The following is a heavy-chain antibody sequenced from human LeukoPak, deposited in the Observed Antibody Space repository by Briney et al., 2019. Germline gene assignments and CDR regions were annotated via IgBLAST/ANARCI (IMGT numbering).Heavy chain of an antibody. V-gene: IGHV4-61*01. CDR2: IYYSGST. CDR3: AREHTAMAYNWFDP. Sequence: SETLSLTCTVSGGSISSSSYYWGWIRQPPGKGLEWIGYIYYSGSTNYNPSLKSRVTISVDTSKNQFSLKLSSVTAADTAVYYCAREHTAMAYNWFDPWGQGTLVTVSS. J-gene: IGHJ5*02. D-gene: IGHD5-18*01. CDR1: GGSISSSSYY.